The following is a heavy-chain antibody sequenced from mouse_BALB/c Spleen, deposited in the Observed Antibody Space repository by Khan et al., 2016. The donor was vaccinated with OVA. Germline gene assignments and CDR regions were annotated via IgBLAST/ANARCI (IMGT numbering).Heavy chain of an antibody. CDR3: TRRNWNVAWFAY. CDR2: IYPGNTDT. CDR1: GYTFTSYW. J-gene: IGHJ3*01. V-gene: IGHV1-5*01. Sequence: EVQLQQSGTVLARPGASVKMSCKASGYTFTSYWMHWVKQRPGQGLEWIGDIYPGNTDTNYNQKFKGKAKLTAVTSTSTAYMELRSLTNEDSAVYYWTRRNWNVAWFAYWGQGTLVTVAA. D-gene: IGHD4-1*01.